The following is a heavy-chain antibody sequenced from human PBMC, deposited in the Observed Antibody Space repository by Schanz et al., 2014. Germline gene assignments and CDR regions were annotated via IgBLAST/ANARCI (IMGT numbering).Heavy chain of an antibody. CDR2: ISGRDGST. V-gene: IGHV3-23*01. Sequence: EVQLLESGGGLVQPGGSLRLSCAASGFAVDNYYMSCVRQAPGRGLEWVSAISGRDGSTYYADSVRGRFTISRDNSKNTLYLQMNSLRAEDTALYYCARDRRNADLDYWGQGTLVTVSS. D-gene: IGHD1-1*01. J-gene: IGHJ4*02. CDR1: GFAVDNYY. CDR3: ARDRRNADLDY.